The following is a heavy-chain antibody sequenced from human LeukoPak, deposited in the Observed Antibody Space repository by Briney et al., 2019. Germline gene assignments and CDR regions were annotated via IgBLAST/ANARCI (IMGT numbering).Heavy chain of an antibody. D-gene: IGHD6-6*01. CDR2: IKSKTDGGTT. V-gene: IGHV3-15*01. CDR1: GFTFSNAW. CDR3: ARGGSSSWLVDC. Sequence: SGGSLRLSCAASGFTFSNAWMSWVRRAPGKGLEWVGRIKSKTDGGTTDYAAPVKGRFTISRDNAKNSLYLQMNSLRVEDTAVYYCARGGSSSWLVDCWGQGTLVTVSS. J-gene: IGHJ4*02.